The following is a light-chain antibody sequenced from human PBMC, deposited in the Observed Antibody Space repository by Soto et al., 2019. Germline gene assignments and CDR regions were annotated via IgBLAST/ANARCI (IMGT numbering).Light chain of an antibody. CDR3: QQRNSYPRT. V-gene: IGKV1-9*01. CDR2: AAS. J-gene: IGKJ2*01. Sequence: EIQLTQSPSFLSASVGDRVNITCRASQGINIFLAWFQQKPGKAPNLLISAASTLQSGVPSRFSGSGSETEFTLTITSLQPEDSATYYCQQRNSYPRTFGQGTKVDSK. CDR1: QGINIF.